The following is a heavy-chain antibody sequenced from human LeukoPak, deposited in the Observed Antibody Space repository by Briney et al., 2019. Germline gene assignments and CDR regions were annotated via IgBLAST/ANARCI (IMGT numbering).Heavy chain of an antibody. CDR3: ARDRSGSYGAYFDY. V-gene: IGHV4-59*01. Sequence: SETLSLTCTVSGGSIRTYYWTWIRQPPGKGLEWIGYSYYSGSTNYNYNPPLKSRVTISVDTSENQFSLKLSSVTAADTALYYCARDRSGSYGAYFDYWGQGILVTVSS. CDR1: GGSIRTYY. J-gene: IGHJ4*02. CDR2: SYYSGST. D-gene: IGHD1-26*01.